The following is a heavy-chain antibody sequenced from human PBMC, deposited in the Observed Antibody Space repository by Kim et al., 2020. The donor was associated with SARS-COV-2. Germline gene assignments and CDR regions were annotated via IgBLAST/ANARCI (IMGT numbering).Heavy chain of an antibody. J-gene: IGHJ4*02. CDR3: ARRETRDLFTSDWGFFDY. CDR1: GDSMSADY. Sequence: SETLSLTCTVSGDSMSADYWNWIRQSPGKGLEWIGYVYFRGTTSYNPSLKSRVTISIDRSKSQFSLKLNSVTAADTAVYYCARRETRDLFTSDWGFFDYWGQGTLVTVSS. D-gene: IGHD7-27*01. V-gene: IGHV4-59*08. CDR2: VYFRGTT.